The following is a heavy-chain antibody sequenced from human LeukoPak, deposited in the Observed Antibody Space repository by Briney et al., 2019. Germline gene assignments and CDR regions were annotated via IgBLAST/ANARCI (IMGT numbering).Heavy chain of an antibody. D-gene: IGHD4/OR15-4a*01. CDR1: GGSISSYY. CDR3: ARDLRGAEDY. Sequence: SETLSLTCTVSGGSISSYYWSWIRQPPGKGLEWIGYIYDSGSTNYNPSLKSRVTISVDTSKNQFSLKLSSVTAADTAVYYCARDLRGAEDYWGQGTLVTVSS. V-gene: IGHV4-59*12. J-gene: IGHJ4*02. CDR2: IYDSGST.